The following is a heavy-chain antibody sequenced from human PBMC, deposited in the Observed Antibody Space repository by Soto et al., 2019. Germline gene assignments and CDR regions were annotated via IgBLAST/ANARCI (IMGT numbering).Heavy chain of an antibody. D-gene: IGHD2-15*01. Sequence: GASVKVSCKASGYTFTGYYMHWVRQAPGQGLEWMGWINPNSGGTNYAQKFQGWVTMTRDTSISTAYMELSRLRSDDTAVYYCASDRTRGLGNWFDPWGQGTLVTVSS. CDR1: GYTFTGYY. CDR2: INPNSGGT. J-gene: IGHJ5*02. V-gene: IGHV1-2*04. CDR3: ASDRTRGLGNWFDP.